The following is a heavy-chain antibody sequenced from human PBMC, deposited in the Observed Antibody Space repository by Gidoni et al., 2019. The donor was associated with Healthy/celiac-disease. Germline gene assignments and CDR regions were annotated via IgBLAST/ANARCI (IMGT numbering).Heavy chain of an antibody. D-gene: IGHD1-26*01. CDR3: ASPPPGTYYYYGMDV. CDR2: INPNSGGT. Sequence: QVQLVQSGAEVKKPGASVKVSCKASGYTFPGYYMHWVRQAPGQGLEWMGWINPNSGGTNYAQKFQGRVTMTRDTSISTAYMELSRLRSDDTAVYYCASPPPGTYYYYGMDVWGQGTTVTVSS. CDR1: GYTFPGYY. V-gene: IGHV1-2*02. J-gene: IGHJ6*02.